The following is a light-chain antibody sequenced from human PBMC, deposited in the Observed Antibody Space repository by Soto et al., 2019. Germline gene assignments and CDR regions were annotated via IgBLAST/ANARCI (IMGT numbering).Light chain of an antibody. CDR1: SSDVGGYNY. CDR2: DVS. CDR3: TSYTGSNTYV. J-gene: IGLJ1*01. Sequence: QSVLTQPASVSGSPGQSITISCTGTSSDVGGYNYVSWYQQHPGKAPKLMIYDVSNRPSGISNRFSGSKSGITASLTISGLLPEDEADYYCTSYTGSNTYVFGTGTKVTV. V-gene: IGLV2-14*01.